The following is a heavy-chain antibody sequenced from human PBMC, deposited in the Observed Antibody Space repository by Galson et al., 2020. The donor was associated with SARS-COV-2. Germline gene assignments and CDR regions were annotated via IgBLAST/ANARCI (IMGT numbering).Heavy chain of an antibody. Sequence: SETLSLTCTVSPYSINNGYYWGWIRQPPGKGLEWIGTIYHSGNTYYNQSLKSRVTISADTSKNQLSLKLSSVTAADTVVYYCASPMIAFGEVMITHFDYWGQGTLVTVSS. CDR3: ASPMIAFGEVMITHFDY. D-gene: IGHD3-16*01. J-gene: IGHJ4*02. V-gene: IGHV4-38-2*02. CDR2: IYHSGNT. CDR1: PYSINNGYY.